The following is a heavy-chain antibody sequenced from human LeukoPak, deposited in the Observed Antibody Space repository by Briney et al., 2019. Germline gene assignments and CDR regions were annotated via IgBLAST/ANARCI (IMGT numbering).Heavy chain of an antibody. Sequence: ASVKISCKASGYTFTSYDLNWVRRATGQGLEWMGWMSPASGNTGYAQEFQGRVTMTRDTSVSTAYMELNSLRSEDTAVYYCARGPPNWGFDSWGQGTLVTVSS. CDR2: MSPASGNT. V-gene: IGHV1-8*01. CDR3: ARGPPNWGFDS. D-gene: IGHD7-27*01. CDR1: GYTFTSYD. J-gene: IGHJ4*02.